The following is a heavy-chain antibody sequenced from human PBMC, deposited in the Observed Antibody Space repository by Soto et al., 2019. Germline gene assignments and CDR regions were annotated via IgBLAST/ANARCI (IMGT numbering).Heavy chain of an antibody. CDR3: ARRNYTDQKHGFGI. Sequence: SETLRGTWTVSGGSIISYDGSWIRQPPGKGLEWIGYIYYSGSTNYNPSLKSRVTISVDTSKNQFSLKLSSVTAADTAVYYCARRNYTDQKHGFGIWGQGTMLTVYS. J-gene: IGHJ4*03. D-gene: IGHD3-3*01. CDR2: IYYSGST. CDR1: GGSIISYD. V-gene: IGHV4-59*01.